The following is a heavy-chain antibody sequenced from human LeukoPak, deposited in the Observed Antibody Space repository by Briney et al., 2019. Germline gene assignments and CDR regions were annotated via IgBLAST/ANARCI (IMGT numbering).Heavy chain of an antibody. CDR1: GGTFSSYA. Sequence: PVKVSCKASGGTFSSYAISWVRQAPGQGLEWMGGIIPIFGTANYAQKFQGRVTITTDESTCTAYMELSSLRSEDTAVYYCASHGGNSAFDYWGQGTLVTVSS. J-gene: IGHJ4*02. CDR3: ASHGGNSAFDY. CDR2: IIPIFGTA. V-gene: IGHV1-69*05. D-gene: IGHD4-23*01.